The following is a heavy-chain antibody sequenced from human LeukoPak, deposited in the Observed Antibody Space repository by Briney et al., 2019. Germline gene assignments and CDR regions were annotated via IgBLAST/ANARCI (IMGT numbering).Heavy chain of an antibody. CDR1: GFTFSSYA. J-gene: IGHJ4*02. V-gene: IGHV3-30*04. D-gene: IGHD5-18*01. CDR2: ISYDGSNK. Sequence: GGSLRLSCAASGFTFSSYAMHWVRQAPGKGLEWVAVISYDGSNKYYADSVKGRFTISRDNSKNTLYLQMNSLRAEDTAVCYCAREKSYGPDDYWGQGTLVTVSS. CDR3: AREKSYGPDDY.